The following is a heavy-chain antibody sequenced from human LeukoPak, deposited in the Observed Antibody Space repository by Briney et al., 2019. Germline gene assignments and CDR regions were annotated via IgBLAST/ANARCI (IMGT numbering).Heavy chain of an antibody. D-gene: IGHD6-19*01. Sequence: PGGSLRLSCAASGFTFSSYAMHWVRQAPGKGLEWVAVISYDGSNKYYADSVKDRFTISRDNSKNTLYLQMNSLRAEDTAVYYCAREPRGWQNYYFDYWGQGTLVTVSS. CDR2: ISYDGSNK. V-gene: IGHV3-30*04. CDR1: GFTFSSYA. J-gene: IGHJ4*02. CDR3: AREPRGWQNYYFDY.